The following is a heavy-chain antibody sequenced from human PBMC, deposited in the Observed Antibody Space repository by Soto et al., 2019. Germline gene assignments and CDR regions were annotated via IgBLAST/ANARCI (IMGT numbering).Heavy chain of an antibody. CDR3: ARDAASSGAWFDP. D-gene: IGHD6-13*01. CDR1: GYTFSSYG. V-gene: IGHV1-18*01. Sequence: QVQLVQSGAEVKKPGASVKVSCKASGYTFSSYGISWVRQAPGQGLEWMGWISPYNGNRKYAQKFQGRVTMTTDTSPTTAYMEVRSLRSGDPSMYYCARDAASSGAWFDPWGQGTLVTVSS. J-gene: IGHJ5*02. CDR2: ISPYNGNR.